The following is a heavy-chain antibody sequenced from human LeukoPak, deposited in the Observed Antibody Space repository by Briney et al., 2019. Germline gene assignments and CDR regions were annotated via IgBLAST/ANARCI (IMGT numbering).Heavy chain of an antibody. J-gene: IGHJ4*02. CDR2: FDPEDGET. V-gene: IGHV1-24*01. D-gene: IGHD3-22*01. CDR3: ATDPVDSSGYDFDY. Sequence: ASVKVSCKVSGYTLTELSMHWVRQAPGKGLEWMGGFDPEDGETIYAQKFQGRATMTEDTSTDTAYMELSSLRSEDTAVYYCATDPVDSSGYDFDYWGQGTLVTVSS. CDR1: GYTLTELS.